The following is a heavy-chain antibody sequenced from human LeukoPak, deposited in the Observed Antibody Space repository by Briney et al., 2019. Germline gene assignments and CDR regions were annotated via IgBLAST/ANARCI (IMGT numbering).Heavy chain of an antibody. J-gene: IGHJ3*02. CDR2: IIPILGIA. CDR3: ARPSRFGEYDAFDI. V-gene: IGHV1-69*01. Sequence: GSSVKVSCKASGGTFSSYAISWVRQAPGQGLEWMGGIIPILGIANYAQKFQGRVTITADESTSTAYMELSSLRSEDTAVYYCARPSRFGEYDAFDIWGQGTMVTVSS. D-gene: IGHD3-10*01. CDR1: GGTFSSYA.